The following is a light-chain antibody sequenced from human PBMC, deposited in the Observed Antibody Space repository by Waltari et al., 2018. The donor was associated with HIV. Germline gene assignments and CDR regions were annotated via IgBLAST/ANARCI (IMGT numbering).Light chain of an antibody. CDR3: HQRSNWPIT. CDR2: GAS. J-gene: IGKJ5*01. Sequence: EIVLTQSPATLSLSPGERATLSCRASQSVSTYLAWYQQKPGQAPRLLIYGASRRATSIPARSIGSGSGTDFTLTISSLEPGDFGVYYCHQRSNWPITFGQGTRMEIK. V-gene: IGKV3-11*01. CDR1: QSVSTY.